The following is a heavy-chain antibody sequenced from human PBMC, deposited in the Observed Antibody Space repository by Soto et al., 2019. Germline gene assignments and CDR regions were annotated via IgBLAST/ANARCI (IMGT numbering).Heavy chain of an antibody. CDR3: AVDLRFSSWSPTHGY. CDR2: ISSDSNYI. D-gene: IGHD3-3*01. CDR1: GFIVSSST. Sequence: EVQLVESGGGQVKPGGSLRLSCAASGFIVSSSTMNWVRQAPGKGLEWVASISSDSNYIFYAESVKGRFSISRDDAQNSLLLHLNSLRADDTAAYYCAVDLRFSSWSPTHGYWGPGTLVIVSS. J-gene: IGHJ4*02. V-gene: IGHV3-21*01.